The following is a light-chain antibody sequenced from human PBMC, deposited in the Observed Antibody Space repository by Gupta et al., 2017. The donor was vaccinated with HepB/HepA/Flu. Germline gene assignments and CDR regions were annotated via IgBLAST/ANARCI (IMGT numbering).Light chain of an antibody. CDR1: SSNIGRNY. CDR2: DTS. CDR3: ATWDNSLNSVV. Sequence: QSVLTLPPSVSAAPGERVIISCSGSSSNIGRNYVSWYQQFPGTAPKLLIYDTSKRPSGIPARFSASKSGTPATLGITGLQTGDEAEYYCATWDNSLNSVVFGGGTKLTVL. J-gene: IGLJ2*01. V-gene: IGLV1-51*01.